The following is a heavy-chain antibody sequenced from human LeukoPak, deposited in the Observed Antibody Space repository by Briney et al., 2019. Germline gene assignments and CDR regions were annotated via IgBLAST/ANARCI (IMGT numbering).Heavy chain of an antibody. D-gene: IGHD2-2*01. V-gene: IGHV3-21*01. CDR1: GFTLSSYW. Sequence: AGGSLRLSCAAPGFTLSSYWMNWVRQAPGKGLEWVSSISSSSSYIYYADSVKGRFTISRDNAKNSLYLQMNSLRVEDTAVYYCARVQSQLLPDYWGQGTLVTVSP. J-gene: IGHJ4*02. CDR3: ARVQSQLLPDY. CDR2: ISSSSSYI.